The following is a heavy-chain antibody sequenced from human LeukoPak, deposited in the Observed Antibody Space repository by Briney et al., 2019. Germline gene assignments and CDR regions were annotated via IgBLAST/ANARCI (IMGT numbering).Heavy chain of an antibody. V-gene: IGHV3-23*01. CDR3: AKGGSYAPLDY. D-gene: IGHD1-26*01. J-gene: IGHJ4*02. CDR1: GSTFSSSV. Sequence: GGSLRLSCTASGSTFSSSVMTWVRQAPGKGLEWVSAISDSGGDSIYTDSVKDRFTISRDNSKNTLYLQMNSLRAEDTAVYYCAKGGSYAPLDYWGQRTLVTVSS. CDR2: ISDSGGDS.